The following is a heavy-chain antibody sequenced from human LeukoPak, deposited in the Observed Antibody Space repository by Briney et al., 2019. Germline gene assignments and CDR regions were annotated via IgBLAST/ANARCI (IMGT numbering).Heavy chain of an antibody. D-gene: IGHD2-8*01. CDR1: GFTFSSYA. J-gene: IGHJ4*02. CDR2: VTTSGAGT. V-gene: IGHV3-23*01. CDR3: ARRTSYYSDC. Sequence: PGGSLRLSCAGSGFTFSSYAMSWVRQAPGRGLEWVSSVTTSGAGTYYADSVKGRFTISRDKSNNTLYLQMNSLRAEDTAVYYCARRTSYYSDCWGQGTLVTVSS.